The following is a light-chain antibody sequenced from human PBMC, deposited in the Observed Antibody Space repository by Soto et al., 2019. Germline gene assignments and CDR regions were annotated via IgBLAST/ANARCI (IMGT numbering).Light chain of an antibody. V-gene: IGLV2-11*01. J-gene: IGLJ1*01. Sequence: QSALTQPRSVSGSPGQSVTVSCTGTSGDVGAYKYVSWYQQHPGKAPKLMIDDVSKRPSGVPDRFSGSKSGNSASLTISGLQAEDEADYYCCSYAGNYPFVFGTGTKVTVL. CDR1: SGDVGAYKY. CDR3: CSYAGNYPFV. CDR2: DVS.